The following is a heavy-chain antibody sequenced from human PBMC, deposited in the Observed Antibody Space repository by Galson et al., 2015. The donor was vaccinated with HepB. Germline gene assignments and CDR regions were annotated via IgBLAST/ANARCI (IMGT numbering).Heavy chain of an antibody. CDR3: VRDSRYSSDSHPTPYFDF. D-gene: IGHD3-22*01. CDR1: GYTFSSYG. CDR2: ISAYNGYT. Sequence: SVKVSCKASGYTFSSYGISWVRQAPGQGLGWMGWISAYNGYTNNAQKFQGRIIMSRDTSTSTAYMDLTSLTSEDTAVYYCVRDSRYSSDSHPTPYFDFWGQGTLVTVSS. J-gene: IGHJ4*02. V-gene: IGHV1-18*01.